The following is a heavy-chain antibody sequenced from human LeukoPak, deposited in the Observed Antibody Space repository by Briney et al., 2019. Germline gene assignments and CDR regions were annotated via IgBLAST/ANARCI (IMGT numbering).Heavy chain of an antibody. Sequence: PSETLSLTCTVSGGSISSYYWSWIRQPAGKGLEWIGRIYTSGSTNYNPSLKRRLTMSVDTYKNQFSLKLSSVTAADTAVYYCARDVRGYSGYALDYWGQGTLVTVSS. J-gene: IGHJ4*02. CDR3: ARDVRGYSGYALDY. D-gene: IGHD5-12*01. CDR2: IYTSGST. V-gene: IGHV4-4*07. CDR1: GGSISSYY.